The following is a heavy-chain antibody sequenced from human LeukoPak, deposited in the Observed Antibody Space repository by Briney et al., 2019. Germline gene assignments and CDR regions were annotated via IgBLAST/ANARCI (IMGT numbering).Heavy chain of an antibody. V-gene: IGHV3-7*01. Sequence: GGSLRLSCAASGFTFSNYWMSWVRQAPGKGLEWVANIKKDGSEKYYVDSVKGRFTISRDNAKNSLYLQMNSLRAEDMAVYYCAKDGYYDSSGYSYYYYYYYMDVWGKGTTVTVSS. CDR2: IKKDGSEK. CDR1: GFTFSNYW. D-gene: IGHD3-22*01. J-gene: IGHJ6*03. CDR3: AKDGYYDSSGYSYYYYYYYMDV.